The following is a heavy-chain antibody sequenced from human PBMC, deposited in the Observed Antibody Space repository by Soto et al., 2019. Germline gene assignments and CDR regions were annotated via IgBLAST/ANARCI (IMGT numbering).Heavy chain of an antibody. Sequence: GGSLRLSCAASGFTFSSYGMHWVRQAPGKGLEWVAVIWYDGSNKYYADSVKGRFTISRDNSKNTLYLQMNSLRAEDTAVYYCARANSLWFGELWYGMDVWGQGTTVTVSS. CDR2: IWYDGSNK. D-gene: IGHD3-10*01. CDR1: GFTFSSYG. CDR3: ARANSLWFGELWYGMDV. J-gene: IGHJ6*02. V-gene: IGHV3-33*01.